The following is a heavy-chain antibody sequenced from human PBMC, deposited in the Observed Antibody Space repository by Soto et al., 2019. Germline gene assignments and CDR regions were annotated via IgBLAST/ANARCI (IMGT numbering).Heavy chain of an antibody. J-gene: IGHJ6*02. CDR3: ARGDSTDCSNGVCSFFYNHDMDV. CDR2: INPKSGGT. CDR1: GYSFTDYH. V-gene: IGHV1-2*04. Sequence: ASVEVCGEASGYSFTDYHIHWVRQAPGQGLEWLGRINPKSGGTSTAQKFQGWVTMTTDTSISTASMELTRLTSDDTAIYYCARGDSTDCSNGVCSFFYNHDMDVWGQGTTVTVSS. D-gene: IGHD2-8*01.